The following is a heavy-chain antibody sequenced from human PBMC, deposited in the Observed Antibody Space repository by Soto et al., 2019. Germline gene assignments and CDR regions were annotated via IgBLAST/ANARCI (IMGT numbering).Heavy chain of an antibody. CDR2: IYPDDSDT. Sequence: EVQLVQSGAEVKKPGESLKISCKGSGYNFANYWIAWVRQMPGKGLEWMGIIYPDDSDTRYSQAFQGRVTISADKSISTAYLQWSSLKASDTAIYYCARRDNSDWNIRYFDLWGRGTLVTVSS. D-gene: IGHD6-19*01. CDR3: ARRDNSDWNIRYFDL. J-gene: IGHJ2*01. V-gene: IGHV5-51*01. CDR1: GYNFANYW.